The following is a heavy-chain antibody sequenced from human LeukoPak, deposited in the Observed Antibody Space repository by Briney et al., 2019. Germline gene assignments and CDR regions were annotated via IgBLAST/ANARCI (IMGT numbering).Heavy chain of an antibody. CDR3: ARKSYSTGWWYFDY. Sequence: SQTLSLNCTVSGGSISSGSYYWSWVRQPAGKGLEWIGRIYTSGSTNYNPSLKSRVTISVYTYKNQFPLKLSSVTAADTAVYYCARKSYSTGWWYFDYWGQGTLVTVSS. V-gene: IGHV4-61*02. CDR2: IYTSGST. CDR1: GGSISSGSYY. D-gene: IGHD6-19*01. J-gene: IGHJ4*02.